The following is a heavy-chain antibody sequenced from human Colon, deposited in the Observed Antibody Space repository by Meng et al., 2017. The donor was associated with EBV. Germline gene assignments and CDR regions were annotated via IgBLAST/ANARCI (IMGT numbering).Heavy chain of an antibody. J-gene: IGHJ4*02. CDR3: ARGNAYNAPSFDY. Sequence: VHPQGPSPVLVEPPGTPSLTSAVACASISSNKWWSWVPPPPGKGLEWIGAIYHGGNTNYNPSLKSRVTLSVDRSNDQFSLSLSSVTAADTAVYYCARGNAYNAPSFDYWGQGTLVTVSS. CDR1: CASISSNKW. V-gene: IGHV4-4*03. D-gene: IGHD5-24*01. CDR2: IYHGGNT.